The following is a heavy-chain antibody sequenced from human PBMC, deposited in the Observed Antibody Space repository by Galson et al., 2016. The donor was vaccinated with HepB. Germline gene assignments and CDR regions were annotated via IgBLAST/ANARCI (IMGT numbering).Heavy chain of an antibody. J-gene: IGHJ4*02. CDR3: AKLDCGRDCPRDD. D-gene: IGHD2-21*02. V-gene: IGHV3-23*01. CDR1: GFPFNTYA. CDR2: VSGHAGST. Sequence: SLRLSCAASGFPFNTYAMTWVRQAPGKGLEWVSGVSGHAGSTYYADSVKGRFAISRDNFKNTLYLQMNSLRVEDTAVYYCAKLDCGRDCPRDDWGQGTLVTVSS.